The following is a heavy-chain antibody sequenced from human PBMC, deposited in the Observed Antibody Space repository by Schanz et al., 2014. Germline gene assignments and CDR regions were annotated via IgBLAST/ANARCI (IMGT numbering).Heavy chain of an antibody. CDR3: VRDAGWAFGDYHDMDV. D-gene: IGHD3-10*01. V-gene: IGHV1-18*01. J-gene: IGHJ6*02. CDR2: ISAYNGHT. Sequence: QVQLVQSGVEVKRPGASVRVSCKASGYSFTDYAIHWVRQAPGQGLEWMGWISAYNGHTTYAQKVHGRVTMTTDTSTSTAYMELRSLISDDTAVYYCVRDAGWAFGDYHDMDVWGQGTAVTVSS. CDR1: GYSFTDYA.